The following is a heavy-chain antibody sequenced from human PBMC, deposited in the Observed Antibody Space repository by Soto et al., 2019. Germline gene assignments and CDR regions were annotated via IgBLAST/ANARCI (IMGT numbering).Heavy chain of an antibody. Sequence: PGESLKISCEGSGYGFANYWIGWVRQKPGKGLEWMGIIFPRDSDTKYSPSLQGQFTISADKSVATAYLHLSGLTPSDSAMYYCARHLYTNSNGNIFVDFWGQGTPVTVSS. D-gene: IGHD2-8*01. J-gene: IGHJ4*02. CDR1: GYGFANYW. CDR2: IFPRDSDT. V-gene: IGHV5-51*01. CDR3: ARHLYTNSNGNIFVDF.